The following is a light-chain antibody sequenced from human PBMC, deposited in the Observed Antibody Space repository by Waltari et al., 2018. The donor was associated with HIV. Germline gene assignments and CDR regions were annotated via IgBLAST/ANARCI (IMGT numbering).Light chain of an antibody. CDR3: STWDGSLGAYV. CDR2: RNH. J-gene: IGLJ3*02. Sequence: QSVLTQPPSVSGTPGQNVTISCSGSWSALESNYVYWYKLFPGTNPKLLIYRNHQLPSGVPDRFSSSKSRASASLAVSGLLSDDEGDYYCSTWDGSLGAYVFGGGTKLTVL. V-gene: IGLV1-47*02. CDR1: WSALESNY.